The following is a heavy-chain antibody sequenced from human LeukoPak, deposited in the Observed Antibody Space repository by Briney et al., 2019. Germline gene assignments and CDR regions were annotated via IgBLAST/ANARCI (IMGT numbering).Heavy chain of an antibody. Sequence: PSETLSLTCTVSGGSISSYYWSWIRQPPGKGLEWIGYIYYSGSTNYNPSLKSRVTISVDTSKNQFSLKLSSVTAADTAVYYCAGEGEPEDYFDYWSQGTLVTVSS. V-gene: IGHV4-59*12. CDR3: AGEGEPEDYFDY. CDR1: GGSISSYY. CDR2: IYYSGST. D-gene: IGHD1-14*01. J-gene: IGHJ4*02.